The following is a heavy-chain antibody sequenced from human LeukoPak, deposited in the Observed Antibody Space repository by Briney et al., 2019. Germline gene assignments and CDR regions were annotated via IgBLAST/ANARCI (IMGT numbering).Heavy chain of an antibody. CDR2: TIPRWRSP. J-gene: IGHJ4*02. CDR3: AKSHIAVACTSRYSFES. CDR1: FHFHHLP. D-gene: IGHD6-19*01. V-gene: IGHV3-43*01. Sequence: GALVLHLHVHGFHFHHLPTHLARQASPQALAQVSFTIPRWRSPYYAESVKCRCAIYRDNRKNSLYLQMNSLRTEDTGLYFCAKSHIAVACTSRYSFESWGQGTLVIVSS.